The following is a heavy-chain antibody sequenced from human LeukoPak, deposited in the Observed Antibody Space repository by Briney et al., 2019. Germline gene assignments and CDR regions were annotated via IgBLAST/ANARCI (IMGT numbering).Heavy chain of an antibody. Sequence: SETLSLTCTVSGGSISSGDYYWSWIRQPPGKGLEWIGYIYYSGSTYYNPSLKSRVTISVDTSKNQFSLKLSSVTAADTAVYYCARHGVLEGHDAFDIWGQGTMVTVSS. D-gene: IGHD2-8*02. J-gene: IGHJ3*02. CDR2: IYYSGST. V-gene: IGHV4-30-4*01. CDR1: GGSISSGDYY. CDR3: ARHGVLEGHDAFDI.